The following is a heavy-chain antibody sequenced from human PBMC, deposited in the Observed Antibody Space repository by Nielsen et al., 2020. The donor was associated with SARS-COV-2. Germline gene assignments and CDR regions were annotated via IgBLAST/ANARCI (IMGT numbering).Heavy chain of an antibody. CDR2: IYYSGST. V-gene: IGHV4-39*01. CDR1: GGSISSSSYY. J-gene: IGHJ4*02. CDR3: ARGGSHCSSTSCYEWYFDY. D-gene: IGHD2-2*01. Sequence: GSLRLSCTVSGGSISSSSYYWGWIRQPPGKGLEWIGSIYYSGSTYYNPSLKSRVTISVDTSKNQFSLKLSSVTAADTAVYYCARGGSHCSSTSCYEWYFDYWGQGTLVTVSS.